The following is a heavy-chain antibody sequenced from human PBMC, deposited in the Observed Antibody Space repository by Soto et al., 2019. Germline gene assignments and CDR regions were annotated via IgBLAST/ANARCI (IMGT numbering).Heavy chain of an antibody. CDR1: GFTFDDYA. CDR3: AKDLGDYYGSGSYNYYYMDV. D-gene: IGHD3-10*01. V-gene: IGHV3-9*01. CDR2: ISWNSGSI. Sequence: GGSLRLSCAASGFTFDDYAMHWVRQAPGKGLEWVSGISWNSGSIGYADSVKGRFTISRDNAKNSLYLQMNSLRAEDTALYYCAKDLGDYYGSGSYNYYYMDVWGKGTTVTVSS. J-gene: IGHJ6*03.